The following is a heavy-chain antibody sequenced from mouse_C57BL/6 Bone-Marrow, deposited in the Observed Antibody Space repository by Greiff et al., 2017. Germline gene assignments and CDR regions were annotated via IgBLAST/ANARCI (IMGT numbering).Heavy chain of an antibody. D-gene: IGHD1-1*01. CDR1: GYTFTSYW. CDR3: ARFYYGSSYGFAY. J-gene: IGHJ3*01. CDR2: IYPGSGST. V-gene: IGHV1-55*01. Sequence: QVQLKESGAELVKPGASVKMSCKASGYTFTSYWITWVKQRPGQGLEWIGDIYPGSGSTNYNEKFKSKATLTVDTSSSTAYMQLSSLTSEDSAVYYCARFYYGSSYGFAYWGQGTRVTVSA.